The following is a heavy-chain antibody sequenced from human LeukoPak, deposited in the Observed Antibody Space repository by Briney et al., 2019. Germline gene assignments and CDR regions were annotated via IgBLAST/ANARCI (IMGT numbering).Heavy chain of an antibody. V-gene: IGHV4-34*01. J-gene: IGHJ4*02. D-gene: IGHD4-17*01. CDR3: ARGGIYGDYDFDY. CDR1: GGSFSGYY. Sequence: PSETLSLTCAVYGGSFSGYYWSWIRQPPGKGLEWIGEINHSGSTNYNPSLKSRVTISVDTSKNQFSLTLSSVTAADTAVYYCARGGIYGDYDFDYWGQGTLVTVSS. CDR2: INHSGST.